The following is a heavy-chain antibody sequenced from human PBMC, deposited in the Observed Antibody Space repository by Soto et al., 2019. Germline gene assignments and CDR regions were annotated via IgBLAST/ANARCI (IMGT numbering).Heavy chain of an antibody. V-gene: IGHV3-74*01. CDR3: EIVASGRYDWFDL. D-gene: IGHD1-26*01. J-gene: IGHJ5*02. Sequence: EVQLVEYGGGLVQPGGSLRLSCAASKFSFSGYWMHWVRQAPGKGMMWVSRVNPDGSTTTYADSVKGRFTISRDNAKNTVFLQMNSLRADGTAVYYCEIVASGRYDWFDLWGQGTLVTVSS. CDR2: VNPDGSTT. CDR1: KFSFSGYW.